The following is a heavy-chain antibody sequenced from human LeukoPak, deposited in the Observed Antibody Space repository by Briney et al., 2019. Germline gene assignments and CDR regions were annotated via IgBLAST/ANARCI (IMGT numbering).Heavy chain of an antibody. V-gene: IGHV3-23*01. D-gene: IGHD3-10*01. J-gene: IGHJ4*02. CDR1: GFTFSSYA. Sequence: PGGSLRLSCAASGFTFSSYAMSWVRQAPGKGLEWVSAISGSGGSTYYADSVKGRFTISRDNSKNTLYLQMNSLRAEDTAVYYCAKEECGEGRWSRRRDYFDYWGQGTLVTVSS. CDR3: AKEECGEGRWSRRRDYFDY. CDR2: ISGSGGST.